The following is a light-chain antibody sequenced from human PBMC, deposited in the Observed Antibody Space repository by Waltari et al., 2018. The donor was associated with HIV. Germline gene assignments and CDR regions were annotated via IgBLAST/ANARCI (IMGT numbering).Light chain of an antibody. J-gene: IGKJ4*01. CDR2: EIS. V-gene: IGKV2-24*01. Sequence: DILMTQTPLSSRVALGQPASISCRSSQSLVNRDGHTYLSWLHQRPGQPPRPLIYEISNRFSGVTDRFSGSGAGTDFTLKISRVEAEDVGIYYCMQATQSPLTFGGGTKVEIE. CDR3: MQATQSPLT. CDR1: QSLVNRDGHTY.